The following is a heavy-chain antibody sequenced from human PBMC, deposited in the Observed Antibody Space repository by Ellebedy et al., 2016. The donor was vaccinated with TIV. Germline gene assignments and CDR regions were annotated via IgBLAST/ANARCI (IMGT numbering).Heavy chain of an antibody. CDR2: FYNGGLT. V-gene: IGHV3-66*01. Sequence: GESLKISCAAPGFTVISNYMGWVRQAPGKGLEWVSLFYNGGLTYYADSVKGRFTISRDTSKNTLYLQMNSLRAEDTAVYYCARDPGPYSSSWYSPYHYYYGMDVWGQGTTVTVSS. J-gene: IGHJ6*02. CDR1: GFTVISNY. CDR3: ARDPGPYSSSWYSPYHYYYGMDV. D-gene: IGHD6-13*01.